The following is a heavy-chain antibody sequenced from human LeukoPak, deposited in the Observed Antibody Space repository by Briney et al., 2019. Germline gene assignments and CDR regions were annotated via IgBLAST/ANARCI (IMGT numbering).Heavy chain of an antibody. CDR1: GFTFSSYA. CDR2: ISYDGSNK. V-gene: IGHV3-30-3*01. CDR3: AKGDVVIPDHPDY. J-gene: IGHJ4*02. Sequence: GRSLRLSCAASGFTFSSYAFHWVRQAPGKGLEWVALISYDGSNKFFADSVKGRFTISRDNSKNTLYLQMNSLRAEDTAVYYCAKGDVVIPDHPDYWGQGTLVTVSS. D-gene: IGHD3-22*01.